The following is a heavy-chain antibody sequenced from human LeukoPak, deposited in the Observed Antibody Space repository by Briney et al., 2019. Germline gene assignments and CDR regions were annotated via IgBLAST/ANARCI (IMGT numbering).Heavy chain of an antibody. CDR3: AKEMTTVVSCFDS. CDR2: ISGSGGST. D-gene: IGHD4-23*01. CDR1: GFTFNRYA. Sequence: PGGSLRLSCAASGFTFNRYAMSWVRQAPGKGLEWVSTISGSGGSTYYADSVKGRFTISRDKNTLYLQMNSLRAEDTAIYYCAKEMTTVVSCFDSWGQGTQATVSS. J-gene: IGHJ4*02. V-gene: IGHV3-23*01.